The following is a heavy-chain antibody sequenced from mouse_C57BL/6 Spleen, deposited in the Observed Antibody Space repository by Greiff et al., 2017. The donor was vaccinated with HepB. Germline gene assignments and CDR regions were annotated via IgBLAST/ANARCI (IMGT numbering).Heavy chain of an antibody. D-gene: IGHD2-4*01. J-gene: IGHJ3*01. V-gene: IGHV3-6*01. CDR1: GYSITSGYY. CDR2: ISYDGSN. CDR3: AREDDYFAY. Sequence: EVKVEESGPGLVKPSQSLSLTCSVTGYSITSGYYWNWIRQFPGNKLEWMGYISYDGSNNYNPSLKNRISITRDTSKNQFFLKLNSVTTEDTATYYCAREDDYFAYWGQGTLVTVSA.